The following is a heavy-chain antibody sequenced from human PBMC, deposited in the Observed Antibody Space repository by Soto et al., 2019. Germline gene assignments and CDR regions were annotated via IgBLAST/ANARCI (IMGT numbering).Heavy chain of an antibody. V-gene: IGHV4-34*01. D-gene: IGHD3-3*01. CDR1: GGSFSGYY. Sequence: QVQLQQWGAGLLKPSETLSLTCAVYGGSFSGYYWSWIRQPPGKGLEWIGEINHSGSTNYNPSIKRRVTITVDTSRTQSSLKMSSVTDADTAVYYCARNGSYYDFWSGYYFGGGMDVWGQGTTVTVSS. J-gene: IGHJ6*02. CDR2: INHSGST. CDR3: ARNGSYYDFWSGYYFGGGMDV.